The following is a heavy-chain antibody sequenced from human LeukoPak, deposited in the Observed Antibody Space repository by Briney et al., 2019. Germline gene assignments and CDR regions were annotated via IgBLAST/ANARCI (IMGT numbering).Heavy chain of an antibody. CDR1: GYSFTSYW. Sequence: GESLRISCKGSGYSFTSYWITWVRQMPGKGLEWMGTIDPSDSYTNYSPSFQGHVTISADKSISTAYLQWSSLKASDTAMHFCARHGYCSGGICHLATFDYWGQGALVTVSS. J-gene: IGHJ4*02. D-gene: IGHD2-15*01. CDR3: ARHGYCSGGICHLATFDY. CDR2: IDPSDSYT. V-gene: IGHV5-10-1*01.